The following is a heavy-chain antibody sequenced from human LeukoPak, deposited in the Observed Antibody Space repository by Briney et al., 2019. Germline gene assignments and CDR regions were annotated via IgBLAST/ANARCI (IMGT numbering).Heavy chain of an antibody. CDR1: GFTFSSYG. CDR3: AKDRDYYDSSGYYDY. V-gene: IGHV3-33*06. J-gene: IGHJ4*02. Sequence: PGRSLRLSXAASGFTFSSYGMHWVRQTPGKGLEWVAVIWYDGSNKYYADSVKGRFTISRDNSKNTLYLQMNSLRAEDTAVYYCAKDRDYYDSSGYYDYWGQGTLVTVSS. D-gene: IGHD3-22*01. CDR2: IWYDGSNK.